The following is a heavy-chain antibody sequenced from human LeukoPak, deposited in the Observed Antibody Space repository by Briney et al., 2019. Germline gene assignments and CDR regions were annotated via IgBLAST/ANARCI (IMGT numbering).Heavy chain of an antibody. V-gene: IGHV1-69*05. Sequence: GASVKVSCKASGGTFSSYAISWVRQAPGEGLEWMGGIIPIFGTANYAQKLQGRVTMTTDTSTSTAYMELRSLRSDDTAVYYCARDHGGRPGPLYYYYYGMDVWGQGTTFTVSS. CDR3: ARDHGGRPGPLYYYYYGMDV. D-gene: IGHD3-10*01. CDR2: IIPIFGTA. CDR1: GGTFSSYA. J-gene: IGHJ6*02.